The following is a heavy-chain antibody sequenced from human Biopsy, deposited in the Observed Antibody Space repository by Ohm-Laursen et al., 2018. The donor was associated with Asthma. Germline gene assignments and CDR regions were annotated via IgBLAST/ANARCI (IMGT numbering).Heavy chain of an antibody. CDR2: IYSGGGT. D-gene: IGHD4-23*01. J-gene: IGHJ3*02. CDR3: ARAYGGSFFSGSFDI. CDR1: GFTVSTNG. Sequence: GSLRLSCAASGFTVSTNGMSWVRQPPGTGLEWVSVIYSGGGTYYADSVQGRVTISRDNSKNTLSLQMNSLRAEDTAVYYCARAYGGSFFSGSFDIWGQGTMVTVSS. V-gene: IGHV3-53*01.